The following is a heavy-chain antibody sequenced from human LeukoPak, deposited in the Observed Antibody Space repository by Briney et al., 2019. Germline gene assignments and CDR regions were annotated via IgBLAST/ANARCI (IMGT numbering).Heavy chain of an antibody. CDR3: TRATGWLSDY. D-gene: IGHD6-19*01. V-gene: IGHV1-18*04. J-gene: IGHJ4*02. Sequence: ASVKVSCKTSGIFTNCDINWVRQAPGQRLEWMGWISPYNGDTKYAQKFQDRVTMTTDISTSTTYLELRSLKSDDTALYYCTRATGWLSDYWGQGTLVTVSS. CDR1: GIFTNCD. CDR2: ISPYNGDT.